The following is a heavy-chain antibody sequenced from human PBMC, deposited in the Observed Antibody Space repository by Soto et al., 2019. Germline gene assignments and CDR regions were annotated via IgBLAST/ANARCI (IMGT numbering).Heavy chain of an antibody. D-gene: IGHD4-4*01. CDR3: AKDMRPYSTTVTNNWFDP. V-gene: IGHV3-9*01. CDR2: ISWNSGSI. Sequence: GGSLRLSCAASGFTFDDYAMHWVRQAPGKGLEWVSGISWNSGSIGYADSVKGRFTISRDNAKNSLYLQMNSLRAEDTALYYCAKDMRPYSTTVTNNWFDPWGQGTLVTVSS. J-gene: IGHJ5*02. CDR1: GFTFDDYA.